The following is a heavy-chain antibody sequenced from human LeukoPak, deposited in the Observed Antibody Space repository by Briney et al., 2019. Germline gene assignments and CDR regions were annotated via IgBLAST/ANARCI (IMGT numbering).Heavy chain of an antibody. D-gene: IGHD3-10*01. J-gene: IGHJ4*02. CDR1: GFTFSGYA. Sequence: GGSLRLSCAASGFTFSGYAMSWVRQAPGKGLEWVSAISDDGGSTYYAGSVKGRFTISRDNSKNTLYLQMNSLRAEDTAVYYCAKGSRGVRPYCFDYWGQGTLVTVSS. V-gene: IGHV3-23*01. CDR2: ISDDGGST. CDR3: AKGSRGVRPYCFDY.